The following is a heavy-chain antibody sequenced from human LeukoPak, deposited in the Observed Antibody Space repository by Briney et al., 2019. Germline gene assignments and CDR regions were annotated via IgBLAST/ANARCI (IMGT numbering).Heavy chain of an antibody. V-gene: IGHV3-15*01. Sequence: GGSLRLSCVASGFIFYNAWLDWVRQAPGKGLEWVGRIKSKTDGGTADYPAPVKGRFTISRDDSTNTLFLQMNSLRTEDTAVYYCTTESRDRSGWYGAFDIWGQGTMVSVSS. CDR2: IKSKTDGGTA. CDR3: TTESRDRSGWYGAFDI. CDR1: GFIFYNAW. D-gene: IGHD6-19*01. J-gene: IGHJ3*02.